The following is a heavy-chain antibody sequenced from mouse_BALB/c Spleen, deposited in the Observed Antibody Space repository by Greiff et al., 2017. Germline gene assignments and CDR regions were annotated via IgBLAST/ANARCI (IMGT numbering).Heavy chain of an antibody. CDR3: ASQISSLTGFAY. D-gene: IGHD4-1*01. CDR2: ISSGSSTI. CDR1: GFTFSSFG. V-gene: IGHV5-17*02. J-gene: IGHJ3*01. Sequence: EVQGVESGGGLVQPGGSRKLSCAASGFTFSSFGMHWVRQAPEKGLEWVAYISSGSSTIYYADTVKGRFTISRDNPKNTLFLQMTSLRSEDTAMYYCASQISSLTGFAYWGQGTLVTVSA.